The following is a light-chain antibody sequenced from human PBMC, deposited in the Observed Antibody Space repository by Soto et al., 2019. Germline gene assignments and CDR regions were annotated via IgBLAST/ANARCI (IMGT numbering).Light chain of an antibody. Sequence: QSALTQPASVSGSPGQSITISCTGTNSDVGDYNYVSWYQHHPGKAPKLMIYEVTNRPSGVSNRFSGSNSGNTASLTISGLQADDEADYYCSSYASSTTYVVFGGGTKLTVL. J-gene: IGLJ2*01. V-gene: IGLV2-14*01. CDR3: SSYASSTTYVV. CDR1: NSDVGDYNY. CDR2: EVT.